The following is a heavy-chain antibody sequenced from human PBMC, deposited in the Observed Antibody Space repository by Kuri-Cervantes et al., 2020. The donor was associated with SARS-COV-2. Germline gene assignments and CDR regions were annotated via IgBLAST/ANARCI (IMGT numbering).Heavy chain of an antibody. CDR1: GYTFTSYG. CDR2: ISPYNGNT. Sequence: ASVKVSCKVSGYTFTSYGISWVRQAPGQGLEWMGWISPYNGNTNYAQKLQGRVTMTTDTSTITAYMELRSLRSDDTAVYYCARENLDLWFGELLFGHGNAFDIWGQGTMVTVSS. J-gene: IGHJ3*02. CDR3: ARENLDLWFGELLFGHGNAFDI. D-gene: IGHD3-10*01. V-gene: IGHV1-18*01.